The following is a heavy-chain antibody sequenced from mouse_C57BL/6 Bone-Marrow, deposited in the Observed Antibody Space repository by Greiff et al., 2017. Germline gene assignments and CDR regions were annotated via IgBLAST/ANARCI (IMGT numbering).Heavy chain of an antibody. CDR1: GYTFTSYG. D-gene: IGHD1-3*01. Sequence: QVQLQQSGAELARPAASVTLSCKASGYTFTSYGLSWVKQRPGQGLEWIGNINPSNGGTNYTALFKSKSTLPVDKSSSTAHMLIRALTSEDAAVYYCARGKWPPVADWGQGTLVNVSA. V-gene: IGHV1-53*01. CDR2: INPSNGGT. CDR3: ARGKWPPVAD. J-gene: IGHJ3*01.